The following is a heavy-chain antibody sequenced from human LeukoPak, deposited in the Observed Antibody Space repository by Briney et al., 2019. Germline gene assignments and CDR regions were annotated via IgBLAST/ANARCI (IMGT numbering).Heavy chain of an antibody. Sequence: ASVKVSCKASGYTFTGYYMHWVRQAPGQGLEWMGWINPNSGGTNYAQKFQSRVTMTRDTSISTAYMELSRLRSDDTAVYYCARSRGSSDAFDIWGQGTMVTVSS. J-gene: IGHJ3*02. CDR3: ARSRGSSDAFDI. CDR1: GYTFTGYY. D-gene: IGHD2-2*01. CDR2: INPNSGGT. V-gene: IGHV1-2*02.